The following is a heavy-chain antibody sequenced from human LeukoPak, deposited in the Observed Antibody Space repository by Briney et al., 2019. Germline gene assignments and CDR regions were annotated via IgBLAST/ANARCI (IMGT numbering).Heavy chain of an antibody. CDR2: IYYSGST. Sequence: SETLSLTCAVYGGSFSGYYWSWIRQPPGKGLEWIGYIYYSGSTNYNPSLKSRVTISVDTSKNQFSLKLSSVTAADTAVYYCARAPGGWFDPWGQGTLVTVSS. D-gene: IGHD3-16*01. J-gene: IGHJ5*02. V-gene: IGHV4-59*01. CDR1: GGSFSGYY. CDR3: ARAPGGWFDP.